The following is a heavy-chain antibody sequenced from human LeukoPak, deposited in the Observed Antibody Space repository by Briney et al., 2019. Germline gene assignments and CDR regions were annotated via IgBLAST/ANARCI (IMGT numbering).Heavy chain of an antibody. Sequence: PSETLSLTCAVYGGSFSGYYWSWIRQPPGKGLEWIGEINHSGSTNYNPSLKSRVTISVDTSKNQFSLKLGSVTAADTAVYYCARHGVVVVPAALGAADYYYYYGMDVWGQGTTVTVSS. V-gene: IGHV4-34*01. CDR3: ARHGVVVVPAALGAADYYYYYGMDV. J-gene: IGHJ6*02. CDR2: INHSGST. CDR1: GGSFSGYY. D-gene: IGHD2-2*01.